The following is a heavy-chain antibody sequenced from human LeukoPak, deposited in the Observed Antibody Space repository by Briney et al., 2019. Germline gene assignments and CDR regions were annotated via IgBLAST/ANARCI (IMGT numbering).Heavy chain of an antibody. D-gene: IGHD3-16*01. CDR1: GFTFNSYN. Sequence: PGGSLRLSCAASGFTFNSYNMDWVRRAPGKGLEWVSSISSSSSYIKYADSVKGRFTISRDNAKNSLYLQMNSLRAEDTAVYYCATMGGPTGGDYFDYWGQGTLVTVSS. CDR3: ATMGGPTGGDYFDY. J-gene: IGHJ4*02. CDR2: ISSSSSYI. V-gene: IGHV3-21*01.